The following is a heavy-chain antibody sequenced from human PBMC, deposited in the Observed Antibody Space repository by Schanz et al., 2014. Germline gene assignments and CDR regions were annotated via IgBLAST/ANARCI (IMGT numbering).Heavy chain of an antibody. J-gene: IGHJ4*02. D-gene: IGHD3-3*01. CDR2: IASGGSHT. V-gene: IGHV3-23*04. CDR1: GFTFSSYA. Sequence: VQLVESGGGVVQPGRSLRLSCAVSGFTFSSYAMSWVRQAPGKGLEWVSTIASGGSHTFYADSVTGRFTISGDNSKNTLFLQMNNLRAEDTAVYYCARGSGTFDSWGQGTLVTVSS. CDR3: ARGSGTFDS.